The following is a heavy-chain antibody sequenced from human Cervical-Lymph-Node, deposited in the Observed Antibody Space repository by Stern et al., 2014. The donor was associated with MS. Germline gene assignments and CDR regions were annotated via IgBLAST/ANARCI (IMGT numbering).Heavy chain of an antibody. Sequence: VQLVESGPGLVKPSETLSLTCTVSGGSISSSSYYWGWIRQPPGKGLEWIGSIYYSGSTYYNPSLKSRGTISVDTSKNQFSPKRSSVTAADTAVYYCARHASRDTIFGVVYFDYWGQGTLVTVSS. J-gene: IGHJ4*02. CDR2: IYYSGST. V-gene: IGHV4-39*01. D-gene: IGHD3-3*01. CDR1: GGSISSSSYY. CDR3: ARHASRDTIFGVVYFDY.